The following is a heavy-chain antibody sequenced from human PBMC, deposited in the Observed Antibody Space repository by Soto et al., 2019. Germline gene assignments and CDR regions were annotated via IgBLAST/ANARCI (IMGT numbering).Heavy chain of an antibody. CDR2: IFQSGST. J-gene: IGHJ4*02. Sequence: QVQLQESGPGLVKPSGTLSLTCAVSGGSIRSNNWWSWVRQPPGKGLEWIGEIFQSGSTNYNPSLKTRXTXSXXKSKNQFSLKLSSVTAADTAVYYCARVYSGSYSDYWGQGTLVTVSS. D-gene: IGHD1-26*01. CDR1: GGSIRSNNW. V-gene: IGHV4-4*02. CDR3: ARVYSGSYSDY.